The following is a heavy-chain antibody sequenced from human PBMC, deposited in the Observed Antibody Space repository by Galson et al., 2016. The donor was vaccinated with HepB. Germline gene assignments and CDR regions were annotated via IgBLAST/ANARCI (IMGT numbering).Heavy chain of an antibody. J-gene: IGHJ4*02. CDR2: IHYSGST. Sequence: TLSLTCVVSGASISSGDYYWSWMRQHPEKGLEWIGYIHYSGSTSYNPSLKSRVTISVDTSKNQFSLKLSSMTAADTAVYSCARGWGSSSSNFFDYWGQGILVTVSS. CDR1: GASISSGDYY. V-gene: IGHV4-31*11. D-gene: IGHD6-6*01. CDR3: ARGWGSSSSNFFDY.